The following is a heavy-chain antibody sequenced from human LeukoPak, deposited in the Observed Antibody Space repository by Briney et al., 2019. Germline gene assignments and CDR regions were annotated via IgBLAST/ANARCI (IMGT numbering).Heavy chain of an antibody. CDR2: ISSSSSYI. CDR3: ARGTSYYY. CDR1: GFTFNMYG. V-gene: IGHV3-21*01. J-gene: IGHJ4*02. D-gene: IGHD3-10*01. Sequence: GGSLRLSCAASGFTFNMYGMNWVRQAPGKGLEWVSYISSSSSYIYYADSVKGRFTISRDNAKNSLYLQVNSLRGEGTAVYYCARGTSYYYWGQGTLVTVSS.